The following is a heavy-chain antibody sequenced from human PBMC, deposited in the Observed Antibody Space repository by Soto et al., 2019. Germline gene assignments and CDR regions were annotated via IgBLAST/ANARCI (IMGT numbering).Heavy chain of an antibody. D-gene: IGHD2-15*01. CDR2: FDPEDGET. J-gene: IGHJ5*02. CDR3: ATIRAAGNWFDP. V-gene: IGHV1-24*01. Sequence: ASVKVSCKVSGYTLTELSMHWVRQAPGKGLEWMGGFDPEDGETIYAQKFQGRVTMTEDTSTDTAYMELSSLRSEDTAVYYCATIRAAGNWFDPWGQGTLVTVSS. CDR1: GYTLTELS.